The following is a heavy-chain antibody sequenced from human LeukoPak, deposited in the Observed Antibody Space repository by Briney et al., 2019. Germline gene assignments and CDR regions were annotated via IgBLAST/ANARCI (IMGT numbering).Heavy chain of an antibody. D-gene: IGHD3-10*01. V-gene: IGHV4-59*11. Sequence: PGGSLRLSCAASGFTFSDHYMDWVRQPPGKGLEWIGYIYYSGSTNYNPSLKSRVTISVDTSKNQFSLKLSSVTAADTAVYYCARDPWYYYGSGSYYPWGQGTLVTVSS. CDR1: GFTFSDHY. CDR3: ARDPWYYYGSGSYYP. CDR2: IYYSGST. J-gene: IGHJ5*02.